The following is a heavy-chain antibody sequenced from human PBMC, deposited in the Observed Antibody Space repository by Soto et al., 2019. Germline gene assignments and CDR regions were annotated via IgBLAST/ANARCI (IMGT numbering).Heavy chain of an antibody. V-gene: IGHV4-31*03. CDR3: AIEAAGILNWFDP. J-gene: IGHJ5*02. CDR2: IYYSGST. Sequence: QVQLQESGPGLVKPSQTLSLTCTVSGGSISSGGYYWSWIRQHPGKGLEWIGYIYYSGSTYYNPSLKSRVTISVDTSKNQFALKLSSVTAADTAVYYCAIEAAGILNWFDPWGQGTLVTVSS. CDR1: GGSISSGGYY. D-gene: IGHD6-25*01.